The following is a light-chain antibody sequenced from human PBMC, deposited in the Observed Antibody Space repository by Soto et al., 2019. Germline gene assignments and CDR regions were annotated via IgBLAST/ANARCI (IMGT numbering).Light chain of an antibody. Sequence: DIQMTQSPSTLSGSVGDRVTITCRASQSISSSFNWYQQKPGKAPKLLIYAASSLQSGVPSRFSGSGSGTEFTLTISSLQPEDFATYYCLQHNSYPWTFGQGTKVDI. CDR1: QSISSS. CDR2: AAS. CDR3: LQHNSYPWT. V-gene: IGKV1-17*01. J-gene: IGKJ1*01.